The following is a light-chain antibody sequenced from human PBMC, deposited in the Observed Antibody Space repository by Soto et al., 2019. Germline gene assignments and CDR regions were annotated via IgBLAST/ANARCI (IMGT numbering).Light chain of an antibody. CDR1: QSINNN. J-gene: IGKJ1*01. Sequence: EIVMTQSPASLSLSQMEIASLSFMASQSINNNLAWYQQKPGQAPRLLIYGAFKRATGIPDRFSGSGSGTDFTLTISRMEPEDFAVYCCQQYGSSPRTFGQGTKVDI. CDR3: QQYGSSPRT. CDR2: GAF. V-gene: IGKV3-20*01.